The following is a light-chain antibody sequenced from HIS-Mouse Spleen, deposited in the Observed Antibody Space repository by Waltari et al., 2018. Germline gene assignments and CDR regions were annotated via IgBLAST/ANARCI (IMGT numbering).Light chain of an antibody. V-gene: IGKV4-1*01. Sequence: LVMTQSPDPLAVSLGERATINCTSSPSVLYSSNNKSYLSWYQQKPGQPPKLLIYWASTRESGVPDRFSGSGSGTDFTLTISSLQAEDVAVYYCQQCYSTPPTFGQGTKVEIK. CDR1: PSVLYSSNNKSY. CDR2: WAS. J-gene: IGKJ1*01. CDR3: QQCYSTPPT.